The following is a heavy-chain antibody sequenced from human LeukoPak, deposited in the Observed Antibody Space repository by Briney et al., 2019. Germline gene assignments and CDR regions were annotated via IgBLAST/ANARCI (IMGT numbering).Heavy chain of an antibody. CDR2: IQYDESKK. J-gene: IGHJ4*02. D-gene: IGHD3/OR15-3a*01. Sequence: GGSLRLSCAASGFTFSNYGMHWVRQAPGKGLEWVAFIQYDESKKYYADSVKGRFTISRDNSKNTLYLQMNSLRAEDTAVYYCAKRRRPLEGLFDYWGQGTLVTVSS. V-gene: IGHV3-30*02. CDR3: AKRRRPLEGLFDY. CDR1: GFTFSNYG.